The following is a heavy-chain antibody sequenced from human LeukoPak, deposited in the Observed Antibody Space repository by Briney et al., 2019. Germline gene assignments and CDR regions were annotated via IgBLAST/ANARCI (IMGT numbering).Heavy chain of an antibody. CDR3: ARNRDRLYYYDSSGYLPDY. J-gene: IGHJ4*02. Sequence: ASVKVSCKASGYTFTGYYMHWVRQAPGQGLEWMGWINPNSGDTSYAQKFQGRVTMTRDTSISTAYMEPSRLRSDDTAVYYCARNRDRLYYYDSSGYLPDYWGQGTLVTVSS. CDR1: GYTFTGYY. CDR2: INPNSGDT. V-gene: IGHV1-2*02. D-gene: IGHD3-22*01.